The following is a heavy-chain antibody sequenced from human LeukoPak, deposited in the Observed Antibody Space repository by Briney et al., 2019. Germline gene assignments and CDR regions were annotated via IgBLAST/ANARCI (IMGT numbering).Heavy chain of an antibody. J-gene: IGHJ6*02. Sequence: PGGSLRLSCAGSGFTFSNYWMYWVRQAPGKGLVWVSHVDAHGGSRTYADSVKGRFTISRDNDKKTMYLQMSSLRAEDTAVYYCASGPGGGATIGAYYYYYGMDVWGQGTTVTVSS. CDR2: VDAHGGSR. CDR3: ASGPGGGATIGAYYYYYGMDV. CDR1: GFTFSNYW. D-gene: IGHD5-12*01. V-gene: IGHV3-74*01.